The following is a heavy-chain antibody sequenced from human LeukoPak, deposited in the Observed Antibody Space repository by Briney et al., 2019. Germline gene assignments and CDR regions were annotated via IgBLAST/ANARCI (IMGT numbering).Heavy chain of an antibody. Sequence: ASVKVSCKASGYTFTGYYMHWVRQAPGQGLEWMGWINPNSGGTNYAQKFQGRVTMTRDTSISTAYMELSRLRSDDTAVYYCARGYDSSGYYCVFDYWGQGTLVTVSS. CDR1: GYTFTGYY. CDR3: ARGYDSSGYYCVFDY. CDR2: INPNSGGT. D-gene: IGHD3-22*01. V-gene: IGHV1-2*02. J-gene: IGHJ4*02.